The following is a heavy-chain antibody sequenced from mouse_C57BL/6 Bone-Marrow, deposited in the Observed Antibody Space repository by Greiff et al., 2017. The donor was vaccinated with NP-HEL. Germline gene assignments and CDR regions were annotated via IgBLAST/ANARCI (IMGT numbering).Heavy chain of an antibody. D-gene: IGHD2-1*01. CDR2: INPYNGGT. Sequence: VQLQQSGPVLVKPGASVKMSCKASGYTFTDYYMNWVKQSHGKSLEWIGVINPYNGGTSYNQKFKGKATLTVDKSSSTAYMELNSLTSEDSAVYYCARGVYGNYAWFAYRGQGTLVTVSA. V-gene: IGHV1-19*01. CDR1: GYTFTDYY. J-gene: IGHJ3*01. CDR3: ARGVYGNYAWFAY.